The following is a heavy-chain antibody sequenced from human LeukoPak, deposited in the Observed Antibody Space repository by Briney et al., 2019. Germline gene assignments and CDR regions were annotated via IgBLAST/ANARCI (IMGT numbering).Heavy chain of an antibody. CDR3: ARGRPHGNDY. CDR2: IASDGSST. D-gene: IGHD4-23*01. V-gene: IGHV3-74*01. Sequence: GGSLRLSCAASGFTFSSYWMNWVRQAPGKGLVWVSRIASDGSSTTYADSVKGRFSISRDNAKNTLYLQMNSLRVEDTVVYYCARGRPHGNDYWGQGTLVTVSS. J-gene: IGHJ4*02. CDR1: GFTFSSYW.